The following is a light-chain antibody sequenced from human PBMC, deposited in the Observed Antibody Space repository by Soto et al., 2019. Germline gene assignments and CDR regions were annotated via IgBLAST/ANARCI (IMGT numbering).Light chain of an antibody. V-gene: IGKV1-12*01. CDR2: AAS. CDR3: QQGDSFPFT. J-gene: IGKJ4*01. CDR1: QDISSW. Sequence: DIQMTQSPSSVSASVGDTVTITCRASQDISSWVAWYQQKPGKAPKLLISAASSLQSGVPTRFSGSGSGTDFTRIISGLQPEDFATYFCQQGDSFPFTFGGGTKVEIK.